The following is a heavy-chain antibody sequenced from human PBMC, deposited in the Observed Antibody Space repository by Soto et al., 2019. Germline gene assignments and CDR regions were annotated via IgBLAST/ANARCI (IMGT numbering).Heavy chain of an antibody. D-gene: IGHD2-21*02. CDR1: GFTFSSYS. V-gene: IGHV3-48*02. CDR2: ISGSSSTI. J-gene: IGHJ6*02. CDR3: ARETGGNSGYYYYYGMDV. Sequence: GGSLRLSCAASGFTFSSYSMNWVRQAPGTGLEWVSYISGSSSTIYYADSVKGRFTISRDNAKNSLYLQTNSLRDEDTAVYYCARETGGNSGYYYYYGMDVWGQGTTVTVSS.